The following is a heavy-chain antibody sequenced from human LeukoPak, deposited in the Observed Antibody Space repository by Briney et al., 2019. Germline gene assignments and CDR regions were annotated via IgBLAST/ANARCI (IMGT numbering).Heavy chain of an antibody. CDR3: ARGGSGYYLYYFDY. V-gene: IGHV3-30-3*01. J-gene: IGHJ4*02. Sequence: GGSLRPSCAASGFTFSSYAMHWVRQAPGKGLEWVAVISYDGSNKYYADSVKGRFTISRDNSKNTLYLQMNSLRAEDTAVYYCARGGSGYYLYYFDYWGQGTLVTVSS. CDR1: GFTFSSYA. CDR2: ISYDGSNK. D-gene: IGHD3-22*01.